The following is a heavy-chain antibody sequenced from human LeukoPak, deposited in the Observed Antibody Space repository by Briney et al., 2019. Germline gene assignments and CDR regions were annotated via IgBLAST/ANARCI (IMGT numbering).Heavy chain of an antibody. J-gene: IGHJ4*02. CDR2: IYPGDSDT. V-gene: IGHV5-51*01. D-gene: IGHD4-17*01. CDR3: ARRPGPDDYGDY. Sequence: GESLQISCKGSGYSFTRYWIGWVRPMPGKGLEWMGIIYPGDSDTRYSPSFQGQVTISVDKSISTAYLQWSSLKASDTAMYYCARRPGPDDYGDYWGQGTLVTVSS. CDR1: GYSFTRYW.